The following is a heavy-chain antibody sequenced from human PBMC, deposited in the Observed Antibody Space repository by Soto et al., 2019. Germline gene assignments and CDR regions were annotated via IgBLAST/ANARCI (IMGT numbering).Heavy chain of an antibody. D-gene: IGHD2-15*01. CDR1: GFTFSSYA. Sequence: EVQLLESGGGLVQPGGSLRLSCAASGFTFSSYAMSWVRQAPGKGLEWVSAISGSGGSTYYADSVKGRFTISRDNSKNTLYLQMNRLRGEDTGVYYCAKKDIVVVVGATSRPRGQFDYWGQGTLVTVSS. J-gene: IGHJ4*02. CDR2: ISGSGGST. V-gene: IGHV3-23*01. CDR3: AKKDIVVVVGATSRPRGQFDY.